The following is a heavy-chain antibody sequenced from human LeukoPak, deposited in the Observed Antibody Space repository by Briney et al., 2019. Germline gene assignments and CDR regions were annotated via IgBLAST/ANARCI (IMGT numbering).Heavy chain of an antibody. J-gene: IGHJ4*02. CDR1: GYTFTGYY. CDR3: ARDLGAVAGLDY. Sequence: ASVKVSCKASGYTFTGYYMHWVRQAPGQGLEWMGWINPNSGGTNYAQKFQGRVTITRDTSASTAYMEPSSLRSEDTAVYYCARDLGAVAGLDYWGQGTLVTVSS. V-gene: IGHV1-2*02. CDR2: INPNSGGT. D-gene: IGHD6-19*01.